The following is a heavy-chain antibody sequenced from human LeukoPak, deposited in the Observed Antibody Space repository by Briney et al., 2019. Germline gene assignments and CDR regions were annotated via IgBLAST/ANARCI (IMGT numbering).Heavy chain of an antibody. J-gene: IGHJ4*02. CDR3: ARLSGSVSGTYYNVVRY. CDR1: GGSLSTYY. V-gene: IGHV4-59*01. Sequence: SETLSLTCTVSGGSLSTYYWSWIRQPPGKGLEWMGYIYYSGSTYYNPSLKSRVTISVDTSKNQFSLRLSSVTAADTAVYYCARLSGSVSGTYYNVVRYWGQGTLVTVSS. D-gene: IGHD3-10*01. CDR2: IYYSGST.